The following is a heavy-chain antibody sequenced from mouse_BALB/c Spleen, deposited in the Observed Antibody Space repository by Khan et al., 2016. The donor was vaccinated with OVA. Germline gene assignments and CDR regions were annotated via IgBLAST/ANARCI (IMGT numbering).Heavy chain of an antibody. Sequence: VQLQQSGAELAKPGASVKMSCKASGYTFINYWILWVKQRPGQGLEWIGYINPSTAYTEYNQNFKDKATLTSDKSSRTAYMQLSSLTSDDSAVYDCARRGLRLDFDYWGQGTTLTVSS. CDR3: ARRGLRLDFDY. CDR1: GYTFINYW. J-gene: IGHJ2*01. V-gene: IGHV1-7*01. CDR2: INPSTAYT. D-gene: IGHD1-1*01.